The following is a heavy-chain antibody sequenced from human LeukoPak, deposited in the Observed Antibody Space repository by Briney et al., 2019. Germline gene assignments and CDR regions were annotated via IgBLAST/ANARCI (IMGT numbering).Heavy chain of an antibody. CDR2: IYYTGTT. CDR1: GGSISSGAHY. V-gene: IGHV4-31*03. Sequence: SETLSLTCTVSGGSISSGAHYWSWVRQHPGEDLEWIGYIYYTGTTYYNPSLTSRVTISVDTSKNQFSLKLSSVTAADTAVYYCATKRSGISWYDYWGQGTLVTVSS. D-gene: IGHD3-3*01. J-gene: IGHJ4*02. CDR3: ATKRSGISWYDY.